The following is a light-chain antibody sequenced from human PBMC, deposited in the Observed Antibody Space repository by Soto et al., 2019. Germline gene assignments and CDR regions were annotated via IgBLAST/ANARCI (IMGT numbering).Light chain of an antibody. J-gene: IGLJ1*01. Sequence: QSALTQPASVSGSPGESITVSCFGSISDIGSHNYVSWYQQHPGKAPKLMIYEVSNRPSGVSNRFSGSKSGNTASLTISGLQAEDEADYYCSSYTSSSTLVGTGTKVTVL. CDR2: EVS. V-gene: IGLV2-14*01. CDR3: SSYTSSSTL. CDR1: ISDIGSHNY.